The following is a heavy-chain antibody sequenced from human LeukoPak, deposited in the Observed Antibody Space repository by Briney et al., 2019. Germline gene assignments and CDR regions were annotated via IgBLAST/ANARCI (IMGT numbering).Heavy chain of an antibody. D-gene: IGHD2-2*02. CDR3: AKGLSNNCYTASHI. J-gene: IGHJ3*02. CDR2: ISADGTDT. CDR1: GFTFSSFA. V-gene: IGHV3-23*01. Sequence: GGSLRLSCTASGFTFSSFAMGWVRQAPGKGLEWVATISADGTDTYYADSVKGRFTISRDTSENTVYLQLNSLRAEDTAAYSCAKGLSNNCYTASHIWGQGTMVTVSS.